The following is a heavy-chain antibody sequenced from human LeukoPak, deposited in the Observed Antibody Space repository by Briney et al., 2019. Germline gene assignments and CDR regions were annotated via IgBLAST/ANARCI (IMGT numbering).Heavy chain of an antibody. CDR1: GFTFSSYS. Sequence: GGSLRLSCAASGFTFSSYSMNWVRQAPGKGLEWVSYISSSSSTIYYADSVKGRFTISRDNAKNSLYLQMNSLRAEDTAVYYCEGGTDLAPYYYYYMDVWGKGTTVTVSS. J-gene: IGHJ6*03. V-gene: IGHV3-48*01. D-gene: IGHD3-16*01. CDR2: ISSSSSTI. CDR3: EGGTDLAPYYYYYMDV.